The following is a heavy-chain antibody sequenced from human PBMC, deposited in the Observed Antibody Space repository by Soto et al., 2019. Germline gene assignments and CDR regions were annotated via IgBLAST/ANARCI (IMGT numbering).Heavy chain of an antibody. V-gene: IGHV3-7*01. CDR1: GFTFSSYW. CDR2: IKQDGSEK. Sequence: GGSLRLSCAASGFTFSSYWMSWVRQAPGKGLEWVANIKQDGSEKYYVDSVKGRFTISRDNAKNSLYLQMNSLRAEDTAVYYCARSPSTVTTVSYYYYYMDVWGKGTTVTVSS. J-gene: IGHJ6*03. CDR3: ARSPSTVTTVSYYYYYMDV. D-gene: IGHD4-17*01.